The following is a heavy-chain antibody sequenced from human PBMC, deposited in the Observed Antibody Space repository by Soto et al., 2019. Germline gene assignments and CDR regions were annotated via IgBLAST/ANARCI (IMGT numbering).Heavy chain of an antibody. D-gene: IGHD2-2*01. CDR3: AREGYCISTSCRHYDYYGMDV. V-gene: IGHV1-69*13. CDR2: IIPIFGTA. Sequence: RASVKVSCKASGGTFSSYAISWVRQAPGQGLEWMGGIIPIFGTANYAQKFQGRVTITADESTSTAYMELSSLRSEDTAVYYCAREGYCISTSCRHYDYYGMDVWGQGTTVTVSS. CDR1: GGTFSSYA. J-gene: IGHJ6*02.